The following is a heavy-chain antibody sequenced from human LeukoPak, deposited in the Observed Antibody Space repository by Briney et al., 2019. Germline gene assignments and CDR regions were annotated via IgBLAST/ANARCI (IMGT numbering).Heavy chain of an antibody. D-gene: IGHD5-18*01. V-gene: IGHV1-2*02. Sequence: ASVKVSCKASGYTFTGYYMHWVRQAPGQGREGMGWINPNSGGTNYAQKFQGRVTMTRDTSISTAYMELSRLISDDTAVYDCARGYSYVGYYYYYMDVWRKAAKVSV. J-gene: IGHJ6*03. CDR2: INPNSGGT. CDR3: ARGYSYVGYYYYYMDV. CDR1: GYTFTGYY.